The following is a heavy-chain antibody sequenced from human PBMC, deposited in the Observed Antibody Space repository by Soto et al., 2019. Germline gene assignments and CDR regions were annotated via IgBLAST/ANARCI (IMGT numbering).Heavy chain of an antibody. V-gene: IGHV3-23*01. J-gene: IGHJ6*02. CDR1: GFTFSSYA. Sequence: GGSLRLSCAASGFTFSSYAMSWVRQAPGKGLEWVSAISGSGGSTYYADSVKGRFTISRDNSKNTLYLQMNSLRAEDTAVYYCAKDAMGEWLVRRYYYYGMDVWGQGTTVTVSS. D-gene: IGHD6-19*01. CDR3: AKDAMGEWLVRRYYYYGMDV. CDR2: ISGSGGST.